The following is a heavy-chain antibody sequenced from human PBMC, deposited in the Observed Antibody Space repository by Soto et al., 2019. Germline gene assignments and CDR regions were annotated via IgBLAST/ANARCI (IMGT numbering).Heavy chain of an antibody. CDR2: IYYSGST. Sequence: QVQLQESGPGLVKPSETLSLTCTVSGGSISSYYWSWIRQPPGKGLEWIGYIYYSGSTNYNPSLKSRVTISVDTSKNQFSLKLSSVTAADTAVYYCARRYGGNFDYWAREPWSPSPQ. J-gene: IGHJ4*02. V-gene: IGHV4-59*01. CDR3: ARRYGGNFDY. D-gene: IGHD2-15*01. CDR1: GGSISSYY.